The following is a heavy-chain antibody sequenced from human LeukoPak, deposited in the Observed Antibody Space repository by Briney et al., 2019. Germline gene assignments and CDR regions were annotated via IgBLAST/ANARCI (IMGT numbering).Heavy chain of an antibody. D-gene: IGHD6-19*01. CDR2: IIPIFGTA. CDR3: ARDSSGWYDY. J-gene: IGHJ4*02. CDR1: GYTFTSYG. V-gene: IGHV1-69*05. Sequence: SVKVSCKASGYTFTSYGISWVRQAPGQGLEWMGRIIPIFGTANYAQKFQGRVTITTDESTSTAYMELSSLRSEDTAVYYCARDSSGWYDYWGQGTLVTVSS.